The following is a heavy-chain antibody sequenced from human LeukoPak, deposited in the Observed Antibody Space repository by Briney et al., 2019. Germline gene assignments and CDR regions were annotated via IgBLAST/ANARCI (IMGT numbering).Heavy chain of an antibody. V-gene: IGHV1-18*01. CDR2: INIGDGNT. D-gene: IGHD2-2*01. J-gene: IGHJ4*02. CDR3: SRSYHSTSWYYFGL. CDR1: GYTFTGFG. Sequence: ASVKVSCKASGYTFTGFGITWVRQAPGQGPEWMGWINIGDGNTHYGQKFQDRVSMTRDIGSNTAFLELRSLRSDDTAVYFCSRSYHSTSWYYFGLWGQGTLVTVSS.